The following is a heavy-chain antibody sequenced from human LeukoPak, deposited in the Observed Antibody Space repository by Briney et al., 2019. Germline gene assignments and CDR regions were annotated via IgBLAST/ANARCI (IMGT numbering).Heavy chain of an antibody. D-gene: IGHD6-19*01. J-gene: IGHJ4*02. CDR2: INPSGGST. CDR3: ARDRGNSGWYDNYDY. V-gene: IGHV1-46*01. CDR1: GYTFTSYY. Sequence: ASVKVSCKASGYTFTSYYMHWVRHATGQGLEWMGIINPSGGSTSYAQKFPGRVTMTRDTSTSTVYMELSSLRSEDTAVYYCARDRGNSGWYDNYDYWGQGTLVTVSS.